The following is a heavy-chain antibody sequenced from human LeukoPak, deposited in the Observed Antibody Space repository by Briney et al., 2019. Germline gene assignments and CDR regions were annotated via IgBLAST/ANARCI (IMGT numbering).Heavy chain of an antibody. Sequence: GGSLRLSCAASGFTFSTYEMNWVRQAPGKGLEWVSYISSSGTPIYYTDSVKGRFTISRDIAKNSLYLQMNSLRAEDTAVYYCARGGWNFFLNFWGQGTLATVSS. CDR2: ISSSGTPI. J-gene: IGHJ4*02. CDR1: GFTFSTYE. V-gene: IGHV3-48*03. CDR3: ARGGWNFFLNF. D-gene: IGHD1-7*01.